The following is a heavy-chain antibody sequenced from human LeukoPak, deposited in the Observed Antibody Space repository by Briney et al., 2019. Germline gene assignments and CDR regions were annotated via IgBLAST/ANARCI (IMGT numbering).Heavy chain of an antibody. J-gene: IGHJ4*02. V-gene: IGHV4-59*01. D-gene: IGHD5-24*01. CDR1: GGSIATYY. CDR3: PRGDGYNSGYFGY. Sequence: SATLSLTCTVSGGSIATYYWSWIRQSPGKGLEWIAYIYYGGTNYNPSLKSRVTISVDTSKNQFSLNLRCATAADTAVYLCPRGDGYNSGYFGYWGQGTLVTVSS. CDR2: IYYGGT.